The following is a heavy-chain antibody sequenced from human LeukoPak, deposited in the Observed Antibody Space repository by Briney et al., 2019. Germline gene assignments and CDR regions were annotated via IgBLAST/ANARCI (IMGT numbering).Heavy chain of an antibody. J-gene: IGHJ4*02. CDR2: INPNSGDT. CDR3: ARDGERRTPAAAGNGEVDY. V-gene: IGHV1-2*02. Sequence: ASVKVSCRASGYTFTGYYIHWVRPAPGQGLAWVGWINPNSGDTYYAQMFQGRVTMTRDTSISTGYMELRSLRSDDTAVYYCARDGERRTPAAAGNGEVDYWGQGTLVTVSS. CDR1: GYTFTGYY. D-gene: IGHD6-13*01.